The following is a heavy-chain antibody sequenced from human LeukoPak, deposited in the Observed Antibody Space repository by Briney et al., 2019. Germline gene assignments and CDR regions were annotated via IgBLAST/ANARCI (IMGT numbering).Heavy chain of an antibody. D-gene: IGHD1-26*01. CDR2: IGGSDTDT. CDR3: AKLRLVGTYFDY. CDR1: GFTFSGFA. Sequence: GGSLRLSSAVSGFTFSGFAMSWVCQAPGKGLGWVSTIGGSDTDTYYADSVKGRFTITRDTSKNTLYLHMNSLRAEDTALYYCAKLRLVGTYFDYWGQGTLVTVSS. J-gene: IGHJ4*02. V-gene: IGHV3-23*01.